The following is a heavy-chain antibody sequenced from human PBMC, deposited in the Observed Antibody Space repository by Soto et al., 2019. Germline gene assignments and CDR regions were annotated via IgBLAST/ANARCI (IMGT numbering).Heavy chain of an antibody. CDR3: ARGPLGDYYAGMDV. CDR1: GYTFTGYY. D-gene: IGHD3-16*01. CDR2: INPNSGGT. Sequence: ASVKVSCKASGYTFTGYYMHWVRQAPGQGLEWMGWINPNSGGTNYAQKFQGWVTMTRDTSISTAYMELSRLRSDDTAVYYCARGPLGDYYAGMDVWGQGTTVTVSS. J-gene: IGHJ6*02. V-gene: IGHV1-2*04.